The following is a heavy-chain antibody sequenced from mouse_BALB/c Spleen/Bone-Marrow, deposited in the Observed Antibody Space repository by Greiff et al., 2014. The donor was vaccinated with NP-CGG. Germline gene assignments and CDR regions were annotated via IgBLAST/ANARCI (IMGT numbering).Heavy chain of an antibody. Sequence: VQLQQSGPDLVKPGASVKLSCKASVYSFTGYFLNWVRQSHGKSLEWIGRINPFNGDTFYNQKFKGKATLTVDKSSTTAHMELLSLTSEDSAVYYCGRWGDGYYYAMDYWGQGTSVTVSS. D-gene: IGHD2-3*01. V-gene: IGHV1-37*01. CDR2: INPFNGDT. CDR3: GRWGDGYYYAMDY. CDR1: VYSFTGYF. J-gene: IGHJ4*01.